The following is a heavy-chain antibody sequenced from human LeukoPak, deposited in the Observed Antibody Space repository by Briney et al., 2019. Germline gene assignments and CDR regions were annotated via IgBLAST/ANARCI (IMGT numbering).Heavy chain of an antibody. D-gene: IGHD3-3*01. CDR2: VYTSGST. J-gene: IGHJ4*02. V-gene: IGHV4-4*07. CDR1: GGSISYYY. CDR3: ARDLEIWSGYYFDY. Sequence: PSETLSLTXTVSGGSISYYYWSWIRQTAGKGLEWIGRVYTSGSTNYNPSLKSRVTMSVDTSKNQFSLKLSSVTAADTAVYYCARDLEIWSGYYFDYWGQGTLVTVSS.